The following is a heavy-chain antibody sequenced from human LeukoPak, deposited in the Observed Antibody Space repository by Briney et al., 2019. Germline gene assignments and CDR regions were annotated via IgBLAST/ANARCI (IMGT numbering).Heavy chain of an antibody. J-gene: IGHJ4*02. CDR3: ARGRMGRPHLFYY. D-gene: IGHD1-14*01. CDR2: INHSGST. V-gene: IGHV4-34*01. Sequence: SETLSLTCAVYGGSFSGYYWSWIRQPPGKGLEWIGEINHSGSTNYNPSLKSRVTISVDTSKNQFSLKLSSVTAADTAVYYCARGRMGRPHLFYYWGQGTLVTVSS. CDR1: GGSFSGYY.